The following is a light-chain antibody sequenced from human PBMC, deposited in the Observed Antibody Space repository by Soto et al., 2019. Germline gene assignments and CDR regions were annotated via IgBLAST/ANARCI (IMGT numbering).Light chain of an antibody. CDR2: EVS. Sequence: QSALTQPASVSGSPGQSITISCTGTSSDVGGYNYVSWYQHHPGKAPKLMIYEVSNRPSGVSNRFSGSKSGNTASLTISGLQAEDEADYYCSSYTGNSTLEVFGGGTKLTVL. V-gene: IGLV2-14*01. CDR3: SSYTGNSTLEV. J-gene: IGLJ3*02. CDR1: SSDVGGYNY.